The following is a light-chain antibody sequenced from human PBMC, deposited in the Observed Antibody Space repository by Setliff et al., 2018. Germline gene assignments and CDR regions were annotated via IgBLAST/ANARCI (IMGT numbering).Light chain of an antibody. J-gene: IGLJ3*02. CDR3: CSYAGSYTLGV. Sequence: QSALTRPRSVSGSPGQSVTISCTGTSSDVGGYNYVSWYQQHPGKAPKLMIYDVTKRPSGVPDRFSGSKSGNTASLTISGLQAEDEADYYCCSYAGSYTLGVFGGGTKVTVL. CDR1: SSDVGGYNY. V-gene: IGLV2-11*01. CDR2: DVT.